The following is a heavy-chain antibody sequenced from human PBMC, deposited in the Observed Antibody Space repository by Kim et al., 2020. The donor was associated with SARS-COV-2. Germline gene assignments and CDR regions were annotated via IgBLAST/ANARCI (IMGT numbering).Heavy chain of an antibody. CDR2: INPNSGGT. CDR3: ARGLDSSSSFWFDP. V-gene: IGHV1-2*02. J-gene: IGHJ5*02. Sequence: ASVKVSCKASGYTFTGYYMHWVRQAPGQGLEWMGWINPNSGGTNYAQKFQGRVTMTRDTSISTAYMELSRLRSDDTAVYYCARGLDSSSSFWFDPWGQGTLVTVSS. CDR1: GYTFTGYY. D-gene: IGHD6-6*01.